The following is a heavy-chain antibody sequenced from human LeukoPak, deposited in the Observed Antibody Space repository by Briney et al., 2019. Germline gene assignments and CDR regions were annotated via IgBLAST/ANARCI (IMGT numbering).Heavy chain of an antibody. Sequence: PGGSLRLPCAASGFTFSDAWMNWVRQAPGKGLEWVGRIKRKTEGGTTDYVAPVKGRLIISRDDSKNTLYLQMNSLKTEDTAFYYCTTGNFGPYWGQGTLVTVSS. CDR3: TTGNFGPY. CDR2: IKRKTEGGTT. J-gene: IGHJ4*02. D-gene: IGHD3-10*01. V-gene: IGHV3-15*07. CDR1: GFTFSDAW.